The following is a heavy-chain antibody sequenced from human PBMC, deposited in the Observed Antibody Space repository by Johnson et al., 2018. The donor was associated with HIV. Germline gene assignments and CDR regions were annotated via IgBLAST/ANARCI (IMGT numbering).Heavy chain of an antibody. CDR2: ISYDGSNK. D-gene: IGHD3-16*02. V-gene: IGHV3-30*14. J-gene: IGHJ3*02. CDR3: TTAIVIDAFDI. CDR1: GFTFSSYA. Sequence: QMQLVESGGGVVQPGRSLRLSCAASGFTFSSYAMHWVRQAPGKGLEWVAVISYDGSNKYYADSVKGRFTISRDNSKNTLYLQMNSLRAEDTAVYYCTTAIVIDAFDIWGQGTMVTVSS.